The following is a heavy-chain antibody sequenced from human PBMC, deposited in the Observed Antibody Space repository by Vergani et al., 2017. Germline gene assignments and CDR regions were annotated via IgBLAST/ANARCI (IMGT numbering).Heavy chain of an antibody. Sequence: QLQLQESGPGLVKPSETLSLTCTVSGGSISSNFYYWGWIRQSPGKGLEWIGSISSSGSTYNNPSLQSRVTMSIDTSNNQVSLKLSSVTAADTALYYCAKPVEPSAIMDGYNMWGQGTMVTVSS. D-gene: IGHD5/OR15-5a*01. J-gene: IGHJ3*02. CDR3: AKPVEPSAIMDGYNM. V-gene: IGHV4-39*01. CDR2: ISSSGST. CDR1: GGSISSNFYY.